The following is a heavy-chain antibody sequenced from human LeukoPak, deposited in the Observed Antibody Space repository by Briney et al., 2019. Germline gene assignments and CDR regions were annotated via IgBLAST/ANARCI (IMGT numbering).Heavy chain of an antibody. CDR2: IIPIFGTA. Sequence: SAKVSCKASGGTFSSYAISWVRQAPGQGLEWMGGIIPIFGTANYAQKFQGRVTITADESTSTAYMELSSLRSEDTAVYYCARVILGYCSSTSCYGYYYYGMDVWGQGTTVTVSS. V-gene: IGHV1-69*13. CDR1: GGTFSSYA. J-gene: IGHJ6*02. D-gene: IGHD2-2*01. CDR3: ARVILGYCSSTSCYGYYYYGMDV.